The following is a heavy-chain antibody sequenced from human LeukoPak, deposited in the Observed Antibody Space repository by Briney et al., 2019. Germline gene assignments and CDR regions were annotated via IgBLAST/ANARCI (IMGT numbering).Heavy chain of an antibody. J-gene: IGHJ1*01. CDR3: ASLSSSWYSRKDFQH. Sequence: PGGSLRLSCAASGFTFGDYYMSWIRQAPGKGLEWVSYISSSSSYTNYADSVKGRFTISRDNARNSLYLQMNSLRAEDTAVYYCASLSSSWYSRKDFQHWGQGTLVTVSS. CDR1: GFTFGDYY. CDR2: ISSSSSYT. V-gene: IGHV3-11*03. D-gene: IGHD6-13*01.